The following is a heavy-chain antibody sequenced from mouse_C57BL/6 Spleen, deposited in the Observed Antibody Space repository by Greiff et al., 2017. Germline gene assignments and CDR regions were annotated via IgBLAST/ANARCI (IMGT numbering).Heavy chain of an antibody. Sequence: VQLQQSGPELVKPGASVKISCKASGYTFTDYYMNWVKQSHGKSLEWIGDINPNNGGTSYNQKFKGKATLTVDKSSSTAYMELRSLTSEDSAVYYCARWGDYEAFDYWGQGTTRTVSS. V-gene: IGHV1-26*01. CDR3: ARWGDYEAFDY. J-gene: IGHJ2*01. CDR1: GYTFTDYY. CDR2: INPNNGGT. D-gene: IGHD2-4*01.